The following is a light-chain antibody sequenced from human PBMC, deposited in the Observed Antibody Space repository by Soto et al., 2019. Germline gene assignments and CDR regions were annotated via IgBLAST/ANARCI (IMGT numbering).Light chain of an antibody. CDR2: DVS. CDR3: CSYAGSYPLGV. V-gene: IGLV2-11*01. Sequence: QSAPTQPRSVSGSPGQSVTISCPGTSSDVGGYNYVSWYQQHPGKAPKLMIYDVSKRPSGVPDRFSGSKSGNTASLTISGLQAEDEAGYYCCSYAGSYPLGVFGGGTKVTVL. J-gene: IGLJ3*02. CDR1: SSDVGGYNY.